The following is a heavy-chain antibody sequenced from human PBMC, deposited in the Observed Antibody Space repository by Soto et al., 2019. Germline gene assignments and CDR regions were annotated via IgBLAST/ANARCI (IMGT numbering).Heavy chain of an antibody. CDR2: ITGSGSTI. J-gene: IGHJ4*02. CDR3: AKDAVSGDGLWLVSD. CDR1: GFSFNEYA. Sequence: DVQLLESGGGLVQPGGSLRLSCAASGFSFNEYAMIWVRQAPGKGQEWVSGITGSGSTIEYIESVKGRFTISRDNSKNTVYLQMNSLRAEDTAMYYCAKDAVSGDGLWLVSDWGQGTPVTVS. D-gene: IGHD2-21*02. V-gene: IGHV3-23*01.